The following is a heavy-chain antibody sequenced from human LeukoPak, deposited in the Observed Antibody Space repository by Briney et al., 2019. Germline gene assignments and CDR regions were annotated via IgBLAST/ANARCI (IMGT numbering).Heavy chain of an antibody. V-gene: IGHV1-2*02. CDR2: INPNSGGT. D-gene: IGHD3-9*01. J-gene: IGHJ3*02. CDR1: GYTFTGYY. Sequence: ASVKVSCKASGYTFTGYYMHWVRQAPGQGLEWMGWINPNSGGTNYAQKFQGRVTMTRDTSISTAYMELSRLRSDDTAVYYCARVVDILGDDAFDIWGQGTMVTVSS. CDR3: ARVVDILGDDAFDI.